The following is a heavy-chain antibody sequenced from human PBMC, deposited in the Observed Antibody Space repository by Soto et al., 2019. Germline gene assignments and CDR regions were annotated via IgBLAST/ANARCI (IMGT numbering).Heavy chain of an antibody. CDR1: GFTFDDYA. V-gene: IGHV3-9*01. D-gene: IGHD6-6*01. Sequence: GGSLRLSCAASGFTFDDYAMHWVRQAPGKGLEWVSGISWNSGSIGYADSVKGRFTISRDNAKNSLYLQMNSLRAEDTALYYCAKDERGYSSSSPFQSYYYYYMDVWGKGTTVTVSS. CDR3: AKDERGYSSSSPFQSYYYYYMDV. J-gene: IGHJ6*03. CDR2: ISWNSGSI.